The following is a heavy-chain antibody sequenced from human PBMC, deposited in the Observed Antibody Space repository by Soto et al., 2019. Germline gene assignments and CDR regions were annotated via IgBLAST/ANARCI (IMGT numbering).Heavy chain of an antibody. D-gene: IGHD3-22*01. CDR3: ARSPYYDCITQAPGRYFVR. V-gene: IGHV5-51*01. Sequence: GESLKISCKTSGYSFTTFWIGWVRQMPGKGLEWMGIICPGDSDIRYSPSFQGQVTISADKSISTAYLQWSSLKASDSAIYYCARSPYYDCITQAPGRYFVRSGRGT. J-gene: IGHJ2*01. CDR2: ICPGDSDI. CDR1: GYSFTTFW.